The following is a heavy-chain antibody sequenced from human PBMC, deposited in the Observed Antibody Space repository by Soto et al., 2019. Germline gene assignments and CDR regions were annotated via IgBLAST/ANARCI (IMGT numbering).Heavy chain of an antibody. CDR2: ISYDGSNK. CDR1: GFTFSSYA. D-gene: IGHD1-1*01. V-gene: IGHV3-30-3*01. CDR3: ARDQLAKGRDGYNSPPSWYFDL. J-gene: IGHJ2*01. Sequence: QVQLVESGGGVVQPGRSLRLSCAASGFTFSSYAMHWVRQAPGKGLEWVAVISYDGSNKYYADSVKGRFTISRDNSKNTLYLQMNSLRAEDTAVYYCARDQLAKGRDGYNSPPSWYFDLWGRGTLVTVSS.